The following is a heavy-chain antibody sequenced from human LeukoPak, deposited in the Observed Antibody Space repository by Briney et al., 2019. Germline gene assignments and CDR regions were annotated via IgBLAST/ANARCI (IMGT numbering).Heavy chain of an antibody. CDR2: VNPTSDDT. V-gene: IGHV1-2*02. CDR1: GYTFNANY. J-gene: IGHJ4*02. CDR3: TGVTRDGYTFDY. Sequence: ASVKVSCKASGYTFNANYIHWVRHAPGQGLEWLGRVNPTSDDTKYAQKFQGRVTMTRDTSINTAYMELSRLRADDAAIYYCTGVTRDGYTFDYWGQGTLLTVSS. D-gene: IGHD5-24*01.